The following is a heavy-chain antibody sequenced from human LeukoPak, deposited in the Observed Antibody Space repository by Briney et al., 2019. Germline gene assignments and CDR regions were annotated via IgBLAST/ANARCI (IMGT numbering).Heavy chain of an antibody. CDR3: ARLPSGYHFDH. J-gene: IGHJ4*02. Sequence: SETLSLTCTVYGGSISSSNYYWGWIRQSPGNELEWIGSIYYTGSTYYNPSLRSRVTISVDTSKNQFSLQLCSVNAAVTGIYYCARLPSGYHFDHWGQGTLVTVSS. CDR2: IYYTGST. CDR1: GGSISSSNYY. D-gene: IGHD3-22*01. V-gene: IGHV4-39*01.